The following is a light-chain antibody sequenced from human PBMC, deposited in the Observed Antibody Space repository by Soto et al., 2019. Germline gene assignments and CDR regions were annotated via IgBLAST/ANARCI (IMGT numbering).Light chain of an antibody. J-gene: IGLJ2*01. CDR1: SSNIGSVYD. V-gene: IGLV1-40*01. Sequence: QSVLTQPPSVSGAPGQRVTISCTGSSSNIGSVYDVHWYQQVPGTAPKLLIYGNSNRPSGVPDRFSASKSGSSASLAITGPQAEDEGDYFCQSYDSSLSASVFGGGTQLTVL. CDR3: QSYDSSLSASV. CDR2: GNS.